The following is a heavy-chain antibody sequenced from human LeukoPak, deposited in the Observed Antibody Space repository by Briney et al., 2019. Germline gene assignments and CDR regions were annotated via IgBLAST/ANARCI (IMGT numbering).Heavy chain of an antibody. J-gene: IGHJ6*03. V-gene: IGHV1-8*01. CDR1: GYIFTTHE. Sequence: VASVKVSCKISGYIFTTHEIFWVGQAAGQGLEWMGWMHPNTGNTDYAQKFQGRISMTRDTSIDTAYLDLGSLTSEDTAVYYCARRSRAFYMDVWGTGTKVTVSS. CDR2: MHPNTGNT. CDR3: ARRSRAFYMDV.